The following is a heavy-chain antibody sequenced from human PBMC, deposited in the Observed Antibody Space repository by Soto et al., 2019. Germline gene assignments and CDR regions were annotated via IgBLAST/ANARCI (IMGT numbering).Heavy chain of an antibody. CDR3: AKDISEYSSSWSFWFDP. Sequence: GGSLSLSCAASGFTFRSYWVHWVRQAPGKGLVWVSRINSDGSSTNYADSVKGRFTISRDNAKNTLYLQMNSLRAEDTALYYCAKDISEYSSSWSFWFDPWGQGTLVTVSS. D-gene: IGHD6-13*01. V-gene: IGHV3-74*01. CDR2: INSDGSST. J-gene: IGHJ5*02. CDR1: GFTFRSYW.